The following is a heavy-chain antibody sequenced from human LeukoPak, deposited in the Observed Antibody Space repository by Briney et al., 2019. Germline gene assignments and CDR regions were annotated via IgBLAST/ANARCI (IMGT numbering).Heavy chain of an antibody. Sequence: GASVKVSCKTSGGTFNNSAISWVRHAPGQGLEWLGGIMPLLRAADYAQQFKGRVTIAKDESTTTVYLELTSLTSDDTAVYYCARDVHGDYGSGWFDPWGQGTRDCVSS. CDR2: IMPLLRAA. D-gene: IGHD4-17*01. CDR3: ARDVHGDYGSGWFDP. J-gene: IGHJ5*02. CDR1: GGTFNNSA. V-gene: IGHV1-69*05.